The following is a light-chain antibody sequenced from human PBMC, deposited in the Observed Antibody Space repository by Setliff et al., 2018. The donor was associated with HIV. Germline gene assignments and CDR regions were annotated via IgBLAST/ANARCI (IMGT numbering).Light chain of an antibody. Sequence: SYELTQPPSVSVAPGKTAKITCGGNNIGGKSVHWYQQKPGQAPVPVVYDDSDRPSGIPERFSGSNSGNTATLTISGVEAGDEADYYCQVWDNNSDHVVFGGGTKVTVL. CDR1: NIGGKS. V-gene: IGLV3-21*03. CDR3: QVWDNNSDHVV. CDR2: DDS. J-gene: IGLJ2*01.